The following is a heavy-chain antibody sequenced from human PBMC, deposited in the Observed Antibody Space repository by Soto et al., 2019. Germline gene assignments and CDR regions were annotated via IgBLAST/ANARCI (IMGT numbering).Heavy chain of an antibody. J-gene: IGHJ6*02. CDR3: XRGAVQLWSDYYYGMDV. D-gene: IGHD5-18*01. CDR2: IYYSGST. V-gene: IGHV4-31*03. CDR1: GGSISSGGYY. Sequence: SETLSLTCTVSGGSISSGGYYWSWIRQHPGKGLEWIGYIYYSGSTYYNPSLKSRVTISVDTSKNQFSLKLSSVTAADTAVYYCXRGAVQLWSDYYYGMDVWGQGTTVTVSS.